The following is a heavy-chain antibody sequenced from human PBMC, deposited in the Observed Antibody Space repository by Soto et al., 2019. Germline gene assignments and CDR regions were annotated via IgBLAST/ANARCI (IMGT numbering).Heavy chain of an antibody. CDR2: IIPILGIA. J-gene: IGHJ4*02. CDR3: ARDKGYYGSGSYSPYYFDY. D-gene: IGHD3-10*01. Sequence: ASVKVSCKASGGTFSSYTISWVRQAPGQGLEWMGRIIPILGIANYAQKFQGRVTITADKSTSTAYMELSSLRSEDTAVYYFARDKGYYGSGSYSPYYFDYWGQGTLVTVSS. CDR1: GGTFSSYT. V-gene: IGHV1-69*04.